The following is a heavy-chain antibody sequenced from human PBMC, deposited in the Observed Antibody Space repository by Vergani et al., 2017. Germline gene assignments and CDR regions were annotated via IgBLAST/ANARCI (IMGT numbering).Heavy chain of an antibody. CDR1: GFTFSSYA. J-gene: IGHJ3*02. Sequence: QVQLVESGGGVVQPGRSLRLSCAASGFTFSSYAMHWVRQAPGKGLEWVAVISYDGSNKYYADSVKGRFTISRDNSKNTLYLQMNSLRAEDTAVYYCAKLRSLGAFDIWGQGTMVTVSS. CDR3: AKLRSLGAFDI. CDR2: ISYDGSNK. V-gene: IGHV3-30-3*02.